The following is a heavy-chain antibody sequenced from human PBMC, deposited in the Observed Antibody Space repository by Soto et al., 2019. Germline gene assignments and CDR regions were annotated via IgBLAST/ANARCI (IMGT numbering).Heavy chain of an antibody. CDR2: INHSGST. CDR1: GGSFSGYY. D-gene: IGHD3-10*01. J-gene: IGHJ6*02. CDR3: ARFGITMVRGAYYYYYYGMDV. V-gene: IGHV4-34*01. Sequence: SETLSLTCAVYGGSFSGYYWSWIRQPPGKXLEWIGEINHSGSTNYNPSLKSRVTISVDTSKNQFSLKLSSVTAADTAVYYCARFGITMVRGAYYYYYYGMDVWGQGTTVTVSS.